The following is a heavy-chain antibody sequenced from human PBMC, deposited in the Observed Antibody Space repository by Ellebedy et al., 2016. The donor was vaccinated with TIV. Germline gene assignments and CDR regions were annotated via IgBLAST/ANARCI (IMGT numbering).Heavy chain of an antibody. CDR1: GYTFTSYF. J-gene: IGHJ4*02. Sequence: ASVKVSCKASGYTFTSYFMYWVRQAPGQGLEWMGIINPSGGETNYAQRFQGRVTMTRDTSTSTVYMELSSLRYEDTAVYYCARGDKYYYESSGYYYTYWGQGTLVAVSS. CDR2: INPSGGET. D-gene: IGHD3-22*01. V-gene: IGHV1-46*01. CDR3: ARGDKYYYESSGYYYTY.